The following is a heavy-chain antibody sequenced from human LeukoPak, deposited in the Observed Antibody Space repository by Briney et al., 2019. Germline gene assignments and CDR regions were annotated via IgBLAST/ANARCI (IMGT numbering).Heavy chain of an antibody. Sequence: PSETLSPTCTVSGGSISSYYWSWIRQPPGKGLEWIGYIYYSGSTNYNPSLKSRVTISVDTSKNQFSLKLSSVTAADTAVYYCARVPHDYGDFPDYWGQGTLVTVSS. CDR1: GGSISSYY. CDR2: IYYSGST. CDR3: ARVPHDYGDFPDY. D-gene: IGHD4-17*01. J-gene: IGHJ4*02. V-gene: IGHV4-59*01.